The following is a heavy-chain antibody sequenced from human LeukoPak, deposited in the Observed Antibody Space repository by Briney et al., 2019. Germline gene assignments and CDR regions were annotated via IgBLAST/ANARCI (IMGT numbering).Heavy chain of an antibody. CDR1: GGSFSGYY. J-gene: IGHJ4*02. D-gene: IGHD5-18*01. CDR2: INHSGST. CDR3: ARHSRYGLYYFAY. Sequence: PSETLSLTCAVYGGSFSGYYWSWIRQPAGKGLEWMGEINHSGSTNYNPSLKSRVSISVDTSKNQFSLKVTSVTAADTAVYYCARHSRYGLYYFAYWGQGPLVTVSS. V-gene: IGHV4-34*01.